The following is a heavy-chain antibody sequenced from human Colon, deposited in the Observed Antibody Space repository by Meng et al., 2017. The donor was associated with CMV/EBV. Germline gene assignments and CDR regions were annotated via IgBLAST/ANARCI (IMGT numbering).Heavy chain of an antibody. CDR3: ARYQFSMVRGVPTLYFDY. V-gene: IGHV7-4-1*02. CDR2: IYTNTGNP. D-gene: IGHD3-10*01. J-gene: IGHJ4*02. CDR1: TLTTHH. Sequence: TLTTHHVHWVRQAPGQGLEWMGWIYTNTGNPVYAQGFTGRFVFSLDTSVSTAYLQISSLKAEDTAVYYCARYQFSMVRGVPTLYFDYWGQGTLVTVSS.